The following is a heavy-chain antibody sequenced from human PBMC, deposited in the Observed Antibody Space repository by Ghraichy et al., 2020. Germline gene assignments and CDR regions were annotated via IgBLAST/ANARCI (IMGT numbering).Heavy chain of an antibody. CDR2: IAYDGSTK. CDR1: GFDFSKYG. CDR3: AKSNWGMVRGLAAVAFQH. Sequence: GGSLRLSCAASGFDFSKYGMHWVRQAPGKGLEWVAVIAYDGSTKEYGDSVKGRFTISRDNSENTLSLQMDSLRAEDTAIYYCAKSNWGMVRGLAAVAFQHWGQGNLVTVSS. D-gene: IGHD3-10*01. V-gene: IGHV3-30*18. J-gene: IGHJ1*01.